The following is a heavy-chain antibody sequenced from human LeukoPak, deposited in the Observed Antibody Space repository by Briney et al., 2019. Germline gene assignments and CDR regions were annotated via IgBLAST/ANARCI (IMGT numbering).Heavy chain of an antibody. Sequence: GGSLRLSCAASGFTFSNYAMSWVRQAPGKGLEWVSAISGSGGNTYYEDSVKGRFTISRDNSKNTLYLQMNSLRAEDTAVYYCAKGPTRDAFDIWGQGTMVTVSS. CDR1: GFTFSNYA. CDR2: ISGSGGNT. D-gene: IGHD1-1*01. CDR3: AKGPTRDAFDI. V-gene: IGHV3-23*01. J-gene: IGHJ3*02.